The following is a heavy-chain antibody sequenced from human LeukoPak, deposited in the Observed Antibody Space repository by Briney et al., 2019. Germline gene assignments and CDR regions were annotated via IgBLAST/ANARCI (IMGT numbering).Heavy chain of an antibody. CDR3: AKGETSNTRHFDY. J-gene: IGHJ4*02. D-gene: IGHD2-2*01. CDR1: GGSISSYY. Sequence: SETLSLTCTVSGGSISSYYWSWIRQPPGKGLEWIGYIYYSGSTNYNPSLKSRVTISVDTSKNQFSLKLSSVTAADTAVYYCAKGETSNTRHFDYWGQGTLVTVSS. V-gene: IGHV4-59*01. CDR2: IYYSGST.